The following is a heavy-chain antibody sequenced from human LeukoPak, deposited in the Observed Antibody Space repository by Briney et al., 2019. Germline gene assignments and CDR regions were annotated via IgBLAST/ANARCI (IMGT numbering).Heavy chain of an antibody. CDR3: ARDQLNYYDSSGHHYYGMDV. CDR2: IIPIFGTA. V-gene: IGHV1-69*13. J-gene: IGHJ6*02. Sequence: GASVKVSCKASGGTFSSYAISWVRQAPGQGLEWMGGIIPIFGTANYAQKFQGRVTITADESTSTAYMELSSLRSEDTAVYYCARDQLNYYDSSGHHYYGMDVWGQGTTVTVSS. D-gene: IGHD3-22*01. CDR1: GGTFSSYA.